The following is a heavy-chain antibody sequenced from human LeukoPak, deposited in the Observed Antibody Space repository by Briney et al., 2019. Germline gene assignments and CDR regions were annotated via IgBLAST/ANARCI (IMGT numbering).Heavy chain of an antibody. V-gene: IGHV3-23*01. Sequence: PGGSLRLSCAASGFTFSSYSMNWVRQAPGKGLEWVSAISGSGGSTYYADSVKGRFTISRDNSKNTLYLQMNSLRAEDTAVYYCAKLSSSWYDLRDYWGQGTLVTVSS. J-gene: IGHJ4*02. CDR1: GFTFSSYS. CDR3: AKLSSSWYDLRDY. CDR2: ISGSGGST. D-gene: IGHD6-13*01.